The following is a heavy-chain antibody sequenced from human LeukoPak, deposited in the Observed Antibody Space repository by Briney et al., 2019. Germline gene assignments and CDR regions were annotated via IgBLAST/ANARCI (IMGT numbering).Heavy chain of an antibody. CDR1: GYTFTGYY. J-gene: IGHJ4*02. CDR2: INPNSGGT. Sequence: AASVKVSCKASGYTFTGYYMHWVRQAPGQGLEWMGWINPNSGGTNYAQKFQGRVTMTRDTSISTAYMELSRLRSDDTAVYYCARSPITMIVAVMGDYWGQGTLVTVSS. CDR3: ARSPITMIVAVMGDY. V-gene: IGHV1-2*02. D-gene: IGHD3-22*01.